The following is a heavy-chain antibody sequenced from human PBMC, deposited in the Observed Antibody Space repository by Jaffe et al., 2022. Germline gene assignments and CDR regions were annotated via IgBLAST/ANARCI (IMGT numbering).Heavy chain of an antibody. CDR1: GDSVSTNSVA. D-gene: IGHD5-12*01. J-gene: IGHJ3*01. CDR3: ARGYGDYVGAFDS. V-gene: IGHV6-1*01. CDR2: TYYRSQWNY. Sequence: QVQLQQSGPGLVKPSQTLSLTCAISGDSVSTNSVAWNWIRQSPSRGLEWLGRTYYRSQWNYDFAFSVKSRITLNPDTSKNQFSLHLTSVTPEDTAVYYCARGYGDYVGAFDSWGQGTMVTVSS.